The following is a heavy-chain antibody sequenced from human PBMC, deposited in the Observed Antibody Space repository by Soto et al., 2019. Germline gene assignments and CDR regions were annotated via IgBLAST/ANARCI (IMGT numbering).Heavy chain of an antibody. CDR2: IYPGDSDT. V-gene: IGHV5-51*01. J-gene: IGHJ4*02. CDR1: GYSVTSYW. CDR3: ARHNEAVAATY. Sequence: GESLKISCKASGYSVTSYWIGWVRQMPGKGLEWMGVIYPGDSDTRYSPSFQGQVTISADKSISTAYLQWSSLKASDTAVYYCARHNEAVAATYWGQGTLVTVSS. D-gene: IGHD6-19*01.